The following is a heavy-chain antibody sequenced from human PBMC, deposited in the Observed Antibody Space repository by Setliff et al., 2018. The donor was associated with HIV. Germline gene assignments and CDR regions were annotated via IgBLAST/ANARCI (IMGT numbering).Heavy chain of an antibody. V-gene: IGHV3-30*03. D-gene: IGHD3-3*01. J-gene: IGHJ5*01. CDR1: TGFTFNSYG. Sequence: GGSLRLSCVATTGFTFNSYGMHWVRQAPDKGLEWVAVILSDGINKYYADSVKGRFNISRDNSKNTLYLQMMSLRPDDTAVYYCTRDARITIFGVTPPPNWIDSWGQGTLVTVSS. CDR3: TRDARITIFGVTPPPNWIDS. CDR2: ILSDGINK.